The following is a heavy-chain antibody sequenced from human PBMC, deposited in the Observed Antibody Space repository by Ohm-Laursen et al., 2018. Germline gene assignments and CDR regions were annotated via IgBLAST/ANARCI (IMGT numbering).Heavy chain of an antibody. CDR1: GFTFSSYS. Sequence: SLRLSCAASGFTFSSYSMSWVRQAPGKGLEWVSSISSSSSYIDFADSVKGRFTISRDNAKNSLYLQMNSLRAEDTAVYYCARDLYCSSTSCHMEDYYYGMDVWGQGTTVTVSS. V-gene: IGHV3-21*01. D-gene: IGHD2-2*01. CDR3: ARDLYCSSTSCHMEDYYYGMDV. CDR2: ISSSSSYI. J-gene: IGHJ6*02.